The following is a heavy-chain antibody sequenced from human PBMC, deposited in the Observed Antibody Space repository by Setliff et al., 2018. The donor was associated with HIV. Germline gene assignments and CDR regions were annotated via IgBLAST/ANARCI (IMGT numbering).Heavy chain of an antibody. CDR1: GGSISSGDYY. D-gene: IGHD3-9*01. Sequence: TLSLTCTVSGGSISSGDYYWTWIRQPAGKGLQWIGRIHTSGNTNYNPSLKSRVTISVDTSKNQFSLKLTSVTAADTAVYYCARDQPQDYDSLTGYYTGRYFDYWGRGTLVTVSS. V-gene: IGHV4-61*02. CDR3: ARDQPQDYDSLTGYYTGRYFDY. CDR2: IHTSGNT. J-gene: IGHJ4*02.